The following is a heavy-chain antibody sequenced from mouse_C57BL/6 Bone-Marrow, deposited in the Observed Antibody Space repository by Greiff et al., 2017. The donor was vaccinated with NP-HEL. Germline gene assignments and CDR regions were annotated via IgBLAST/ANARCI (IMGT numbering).Heavy chain of an antibody. Sequence: VQLKESGPGLVQPSQSLSITCTVSGFSLTSSGVHWVRQSPGKGLEWLGVIWSGGSTDYNAAFISRLSISKDNSKSQVFFKMNSLQADDTAIYYCARNPLYYDYGFDYWGQGTTLTVSS. J-gene: IGHJ2*01. CDR3: ARNPLYYDYGFDY. D-gene: IGHD2-4*01. CDR1: GFSLTSSG. V-gene: IGHV2-2*01. CDR2: IWSGGST.